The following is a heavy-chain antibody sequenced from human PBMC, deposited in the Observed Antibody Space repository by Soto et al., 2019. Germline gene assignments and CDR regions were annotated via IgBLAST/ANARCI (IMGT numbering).Heavy chain of an antibody. V-gene: IGHV3-23*01. CDR2: ISGSGGST. Sequence: LRLSCAASGFTFSSYAMSWVRQAPGKGLEWVSAISGSGGSTYYADSVKGRFTISRDNSKNTLYLQMNSLRAEDTAVYYCAKSEIEVVVAATGFDYWGQGTLVTVSS. CDR1: GFTFSSYA. J-gene: IGHJ4*02. D-gene: IGHD2-15*01. CDR3: AKSEIEVVVAATGFDY.